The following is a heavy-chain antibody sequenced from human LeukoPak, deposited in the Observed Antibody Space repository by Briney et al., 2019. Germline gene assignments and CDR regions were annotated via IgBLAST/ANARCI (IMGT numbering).Heavy chain of an antibody. Sequence: PSETLSLTCTVSGGSISSYYWSWIRPPPGKGLEWIGYIYYSGSTNYNPSLKSRVTISVDTSKNQFSLKLSSVTAADTAVYYCARQGIRSDAFDIWGQGTMVTVSS. D-gene: IGHD3-3*02. CDR2: IYYSGST. V-gene: IGHV4-59*08. CDR1: GGSISSYY. CDR3: ARQGIRSDAFDI. J-gene: IGHJ3*02.